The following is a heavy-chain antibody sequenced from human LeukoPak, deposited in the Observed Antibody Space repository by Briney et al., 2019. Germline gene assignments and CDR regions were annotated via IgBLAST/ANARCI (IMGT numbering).Heavy chain of an antibody. CDR3: AKVVKSGWYCFDY. Sequence: PGGSLRLSCAASGFTFSSYGMHWVRQAPGKGLEWVAVISYDGSNKYYADSVKGRFTISRDNSKNTLYLQMNSLRAEDTAVYYCAKVVKSGWYCFDYWGQGTLVTVSS. CDR1: GFTFSSYG. CDR2: ISYDGSNK. V-gene: IGHV3-30*18. D-gene: IGHD6-19*01. J-gene: IGHJ4*02.